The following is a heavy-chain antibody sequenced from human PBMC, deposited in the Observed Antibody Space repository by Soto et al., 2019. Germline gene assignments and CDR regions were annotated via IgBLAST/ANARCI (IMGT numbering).Heavy chain of an antibody. J-gene: IGHJ3*02. D-gene: IGHD1-26*01. Sequence: ASVKVACKASGYTFTGYYMHWVRQAPGQGLEWMGWINPNSGGTNYAQKFQGRVTMTRDTSISTAYMELSRLRSDDTAVYYCARDSGSYYHNAFDICGQGTMVTVSS. CDR3: ARDSGSYYHNAFDI. CDR1: GYTFTGYY. CDR2: INPNSGGT. V-gene: IGHV1-2*02.